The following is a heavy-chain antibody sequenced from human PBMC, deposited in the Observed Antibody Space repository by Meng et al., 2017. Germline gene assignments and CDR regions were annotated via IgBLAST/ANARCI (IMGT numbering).Heavy chain of an antibody. J-gene: IGHJ4*02. D-gene: IGHD6-13*01. CDR1: GYTFAAYW. Sequence: QGQLVQPGPGVKKPGAQVKLSCKPSGYTFAAYWIHWLRQAPGQGLEWMGRIDPNNDHTQYAQNFQGRVTMTSDTSISTVYMELNGLRSDDTAVYYCARDEDISAAGKLFGDYWGQGTLVTVSS. V-gene: IGHV1-2*06. CDR2: IDPNNDHT. CDR3: ARDEDISAAGKLFGDY.